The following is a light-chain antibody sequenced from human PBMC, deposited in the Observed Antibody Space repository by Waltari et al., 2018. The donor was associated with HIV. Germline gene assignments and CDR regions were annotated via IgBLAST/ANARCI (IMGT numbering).Light chain of an antibody. CDR2: LGS. V-gene: IGKV2-28*01. J-gene: IGKJ1*01. CDR1: HSLLHSNGFKY. Sequence: DIVMTQSPLSLPVTPGEPASLSCRSSHSLLHSNGFKYLDWYLQKPGQSPQLLIYLGSNRASGVPDRFSGSGSGTDFTLTISRVEAEDVGVYYCMQALQTPWTFGQGTKVEIK. CDR3: MQALQTPWT.